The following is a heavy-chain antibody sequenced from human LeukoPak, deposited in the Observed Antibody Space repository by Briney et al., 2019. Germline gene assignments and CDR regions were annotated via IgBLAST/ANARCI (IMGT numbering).Heavy chain of an antibody. J-gene: IGHJ5*02. CDR3: ARVPPHLQGSYRLGWFDP. Sequence: SVKVSCKASGGTFSSYAISWVRQAPGQGLEWIGGIIPIFGTANYAQKFQGRVTITTDESTSTAYMELSSLRSEDTAVYYCARVPPHLQGSYRLGWFDPWGQGTLVTVSS. CDR2: IIPIFGTA. V-gene: IGHV1-69*05. CDR1: GGTFSSYA. D-gene: IGHD3-16*02.